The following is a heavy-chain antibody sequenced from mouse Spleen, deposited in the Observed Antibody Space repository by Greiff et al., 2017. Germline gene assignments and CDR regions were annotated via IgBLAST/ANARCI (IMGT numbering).Heavy chain of an antibody. V-gene: IGHV5-9-3*01. CDR2: ISSGGSYT. CDR3: ARTGYGNSGFAY. D-gene: IGHD2-1*01. Sequence: EVQLVESGGGLVKPGGSLKLSCAASGFTFSSYAMSWVRQTPEKRLEWVATISSGGSYTYYPDSVKGRFTISRDNAKNTLYLQMSSLRSEDTAMYYCARTGYGNSGFAYWGQGTLVTVSA. J-gene: IGHJ3*01. CDR1: GFTFSSYA.